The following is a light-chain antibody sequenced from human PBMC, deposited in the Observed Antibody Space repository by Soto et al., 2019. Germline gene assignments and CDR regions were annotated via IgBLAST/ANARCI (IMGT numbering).Light chain of an antibody. CDR2: DVS. J-gene: IGLJ1*01. CDR1: SRDVGGYNY. Sequence: SVVTQPASVSGAPGQAIAISCTGTSRDVGGYNYVSWYQQHPGKAPKLMVYDVSNRPSGVSNRFSGSKSGNTASLTISGLQAEDEADYYCSSYTSSSTYVFGTGTKVTVL. V-gene: IGLV2-14*01. CDR3: SSYTSSSTYV.